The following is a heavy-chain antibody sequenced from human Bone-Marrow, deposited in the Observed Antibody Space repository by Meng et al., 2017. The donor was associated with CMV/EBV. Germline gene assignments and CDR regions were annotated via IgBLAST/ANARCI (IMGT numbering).Heavy chain of an antibody. CDR2: IYYSGST. CDR3: ASAETYYDFWSGKSEHGWFDP. Sequence: SETLSLTCTVSGGSISSSSYYWGWIRQPPGKGLEWIGSIYYSGSTYYNPSLKSRVTISVDTSKNQFSLKLSSVTAADTAMYYCASAETYYDFWSGKSEHGWFDPWGQGTLVTVSS. D-gene: IGHD3-3*01. J-gene: IGHJ5*02. CDR1: GGSISSSSYY. V-gene: IGHV4-39*01.